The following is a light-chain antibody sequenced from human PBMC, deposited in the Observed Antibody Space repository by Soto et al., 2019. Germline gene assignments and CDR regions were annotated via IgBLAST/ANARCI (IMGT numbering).Light chain of an antibody. CDR1: QSVSSS. Sequence: EIVLTQSPATLSLSPGERVTLSCRASQSVSSSLAWYQQQPGQAPRLLIYDASNRANGIPARFSGSGSGTDFTLTISSLDPEDFAVYYCQQRYNWPLTFGQGTRLEIK. CDR3: QQRYNWPLT. J-gene: IGKJ5*01. CDR2: DAS. V-gene: IGKV3-11*01.